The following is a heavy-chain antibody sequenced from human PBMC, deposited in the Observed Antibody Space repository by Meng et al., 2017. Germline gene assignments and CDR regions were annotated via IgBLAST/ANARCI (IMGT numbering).Heavy chain of an antibody. D-gene: IGHD3-22*01. J-gene: IGHJ3*02. V-gene: IGHV2-70*01. CDR3: ARMKITMIGEGSDAFDI. CDR1: GFSLSTSGMC. CDR2: IDWDDNK. Sequence: SGPTLVKPTQTLTLTCTFSGFSLSTSGMCVSWIRQPPGKALEWLALIDWDDNKYYSTSLKTRLTISKDTSKNQVVLTMTNMDPVDTATYYCARMKITMIGEGSDAFDIWGQGTMVTVSS.